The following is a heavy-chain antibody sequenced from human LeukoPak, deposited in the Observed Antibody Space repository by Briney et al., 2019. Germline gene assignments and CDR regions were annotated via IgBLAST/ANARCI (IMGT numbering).Heavy chain of an antibody. CDR1: GFTFSSYW. V-gene: IGHV3-74*01. D-gene: IGHD1-1*01. CDR3: ARMQLDHDAFDI. J-gene: IGHJ3*02. Sequence: PGGSLRLSCAASGFTFSSYWMHWVRQAPGKGLVWVSRINSDGSSTSYADSVKGRFTISRDNAKNTLYLQMNSLRAEDTAAYYCARMQLDHDAFDIWGQGTMVTVSS. CDR2: INSDGSST.